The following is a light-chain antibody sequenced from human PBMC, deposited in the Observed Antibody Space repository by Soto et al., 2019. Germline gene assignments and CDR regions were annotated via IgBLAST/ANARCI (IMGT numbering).Light chain of an antibody. CDR2: ANI. V-gene: IGLV1-40*01. Sequence: QSVLTQSPSTSGAPGQGVTISCTGSSSNIGAGYDVHWYQQLPGTAPKLLIFANINRPSGVPDRFSGSKSDTSASLAITGLRAEDEADYYCQSYDSSLSGYVFGTGTKVTLL. CDR3: QSYDSSLSGYV. CDR1: SSNIGAGYD. J-gene: IGLJ1*01.